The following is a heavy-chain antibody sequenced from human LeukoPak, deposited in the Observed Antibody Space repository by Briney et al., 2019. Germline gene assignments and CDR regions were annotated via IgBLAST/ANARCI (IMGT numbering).Heavy chain of an antibody. CDR1: GGSISSYY. J-gene: IGHJ4*02. CDR3: ARRRVGTSHFDY. Sequence: SETLSLTCTVSGGSISSYYWSWIRRPPGKGLEWIGYMYYSGSTNYNPSLKSRVTISVDTSKNQFSLKLSSVTAADTAVYYCARRRVGTSHFDYWGQGTLVTVSS. V-gene: IGHV4-59*08. CDR2: MYYSGST. D-gene: IGHD1-26*01.